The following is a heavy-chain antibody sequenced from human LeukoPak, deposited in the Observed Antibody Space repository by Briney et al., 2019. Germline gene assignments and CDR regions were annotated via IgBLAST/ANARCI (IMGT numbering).Heavy chain of an antibody. V-gene: IGHV3-43*01. CDR3: GKDLGSTGPHDAIDI. J-gene: IGHJ3*02. CDR2: ISWDGGTT. D-gene: IGHD1-1*01. Sequence: GGSLRLSCATSGFTFDSYSMHWVRQAPGKGLEWVSLISWDGGTTKYADSLKGRFTVSRDNSEKSLYLQMDSLTTEDTALYYCGKDLGSTGPHDAIDIWGQGTMVTVSS. CDR1: GFTFDSYS.